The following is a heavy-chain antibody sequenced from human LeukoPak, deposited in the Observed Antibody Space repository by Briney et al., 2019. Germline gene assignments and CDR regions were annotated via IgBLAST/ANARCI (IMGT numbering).Heavy chain of an antibody. CDR3: ARRGGYSGYDPFDY. V-gene: IGHV4-30-4*07. CDR1: GGSISRGGYS. Sequence: PSETLSLTCAVSGGSISRGGYSWSWIRQPPGKGLEWIGHIYYSGSTYYNPSLKSRVTISVDTSKNQFSLKLSSVTAADTAVYYCARRGGYSGYDPFDYWGQGTLVTVSS. J-gene: IGHJ4*02. D-gene: IGHD5-12*01. CDR2: IYYSGST.